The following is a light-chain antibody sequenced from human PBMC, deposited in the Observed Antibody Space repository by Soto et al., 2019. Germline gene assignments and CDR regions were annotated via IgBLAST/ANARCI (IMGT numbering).Light chain of an antibody. J-gene: IGKJ2*01. CDR2: DVS. Sequence: DLQMTQSPSTLSAFVGDRVTITCRATQDINNWLAWYQQKPGKAPRLLIHDVSTLQTGVPSRFSGRGSGTEATLIISSLQPDDVATDYCQQYFHYPVTFGRGTKVEIK. V-gene: IGKV1-5*01. CDR1: QDINNW. CDR3: QQYFHYPVT.